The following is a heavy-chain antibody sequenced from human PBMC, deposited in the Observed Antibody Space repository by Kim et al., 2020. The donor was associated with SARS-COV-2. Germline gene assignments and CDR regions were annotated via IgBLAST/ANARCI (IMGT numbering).Heavy chain of an antibody. Sequence: GGSLRLSCAASGFTVSSNYMNWVRQAPGKGLEWVSVIYSGGHTNYADSVKGRFTISRDISKNTVYLQMNSLRAEDTAVYYCASDYYLNYWGQGTLVTVSS. CDR2: IYSGGHT. V-gene: IGHV3-53*01. J-gene: IGHJ4*02. CDR3: ASDYYLNY. CDR1: GFTVSSNY.